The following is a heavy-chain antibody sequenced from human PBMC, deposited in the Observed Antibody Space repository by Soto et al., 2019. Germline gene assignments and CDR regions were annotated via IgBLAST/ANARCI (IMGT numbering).Heavy chain of an antibody. D-gene: IGHD1-7*01. J-gene: IGHJ5*02. CDR1: GDSVSSSSAA. Sequence: PSQTLSLTCAISGDSVSSSSAAWNWIRQSPSRGLEWLGRTYYRSKWYNDYAVSVKSRITINPDTSKNQFSLQLNSVTPEDTAVYYCASDYNWNFVRWFDPWGQGTLVTVSS. V-gene: IGHV6-1*01. CDR2: TYYRSKWYN. CDR3: ASDYNWNFVRWFDP.